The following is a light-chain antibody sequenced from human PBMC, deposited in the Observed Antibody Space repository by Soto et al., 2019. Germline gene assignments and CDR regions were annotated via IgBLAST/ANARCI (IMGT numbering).Light chain of an antibody. Sequence: QSVLTQPPSVSVAPGQRVTMSCTGSSSNIGAGYDVHWYQQLPGTAPKLLIYGNSNRPSGVPDRFSGSKSGTSASLAITGLQAEDEADYYCGTWDRSLSAGGFGTGTKVTVL. CDR2: GNS. CDR3: GTWDRSLSAGG. CDR1: SSNIGAGYD. V-gene: IGLV1-40*01. J-gene: IGLJ1*01.